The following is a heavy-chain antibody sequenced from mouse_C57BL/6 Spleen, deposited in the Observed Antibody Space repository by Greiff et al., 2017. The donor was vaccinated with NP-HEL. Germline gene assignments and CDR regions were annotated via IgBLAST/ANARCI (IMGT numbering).Heavy chain of an antibody. J-gene: IGHJ3*01. V-gene: IGHV1-64*01. D-gene: IGHD2-5*01. Sequence: QVQLQQSGAELVKPGASVKLSCKASGYTFTSYWMHWVKQRPGQGLEWIGMIHPNSGSTNYNEKFKSKATLTVDKSSSTAYMQLSSLTSEDSAVYYCADNSNYGAFAYWGQGTLVTVSA. CDR3: ADNSNYGAFAY. CDR2: IHPNSGST. CDR1: GYTFTSYW.